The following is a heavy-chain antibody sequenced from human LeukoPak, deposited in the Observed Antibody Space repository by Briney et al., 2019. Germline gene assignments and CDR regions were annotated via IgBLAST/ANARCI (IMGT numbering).Heavy chain of an antibody. CDR2: IYPGDSET. CDR3: ARQWDGYYY. J-gene: IGHJ4*02. Sequence: GESLKISCKGSGYSFTAYWIGWVRQMPGKGLEWMGIIYPGDSETRYSPSFGGQVTISVDKSINTAYLQWGSLKASDTAIYYCARQWDGYYYWGQGTLVTVSS. D-gene: IGHD5-24*01. CDR1: GYSFTAYW. V-gene: IGHV5-51*01.